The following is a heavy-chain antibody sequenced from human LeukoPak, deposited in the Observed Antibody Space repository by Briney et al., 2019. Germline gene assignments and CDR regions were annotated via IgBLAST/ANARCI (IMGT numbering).Heavy chain of an antibody. CDR1: GFTFSNYV. V-gene: IGHV3-23*01. CDR3: AKHPRHCGVDCYSDFDY. CDR2: IFGGGGTT. D-gene: IGHD2-21*02. Sequence: GGSLRLSCAASGFTFSNYVMSWVRQAPGKGLEWVSAIFGGGGTTYYADSVKGRFTISRDNSKNTLYLQMNSLRAEDTAVYYCAKHPRHCGVDCYSDFDYWGQGTLVTVSS. J-gene: IGHJ4*02.